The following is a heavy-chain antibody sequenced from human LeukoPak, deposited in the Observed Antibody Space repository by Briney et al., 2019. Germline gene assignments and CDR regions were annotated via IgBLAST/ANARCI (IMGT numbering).Heavy chain of an antibody. J-gene: IGHJ4*02. CDR2: ITSSSSSAI. CDR1: GFAFSSYS. Sequence: PGGSLRLSCAASGFAFSSYSMNWVRQAPGKGLEWVSYITSSSSSAIYYADSVKGRFTISRDNAKNSLYLQMNSLRAEDTAVYYCARKSGSSGYPFDYWGQGTVVTVSS. V-gene: IGHV3-48*01. CDR3: ARKSGSSGYPFDY. D-gene: IGHD3-22*01.